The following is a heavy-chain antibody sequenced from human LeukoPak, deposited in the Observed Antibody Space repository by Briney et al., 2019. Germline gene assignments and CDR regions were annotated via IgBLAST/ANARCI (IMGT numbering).Heavy chain of an antibody. V-gene: IGHV3-48*01. Sequence: WGSLRLSSAASGFTFSSHSMIWVRQAPGKGLEWVSYISSSSTTIYYADSVKGRFTISRDNAKNSLYLQMNSLRAEDTAVCYCARGTSGGDYWGQGTLVTVSS. J-gene: IGHJ4*02. CDR3: ARGTSGGDY. D-gene: IGHD6-19*01. CDR1: GFTFSSHS. CDR2: ISSSSTTI.